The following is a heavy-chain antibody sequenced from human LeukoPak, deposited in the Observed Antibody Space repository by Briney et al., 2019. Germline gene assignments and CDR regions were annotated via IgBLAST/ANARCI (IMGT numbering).Heavy chain of an antibody. Sequence: GRSLRLSCAASGFTFSSYAMHWVRQAPGKGLEWVAVISYDGSNKYYADSVKGRFTISRDNSKNTLYLQMNSLRAEDTAVYYCAREGSSWDFEYWGQGTLVTVSS. CDR1: GFTFSSYA. CDR2: ISYDGSNK. V-gene: IGHV3-30-3*01. CDR3: AREGSSWDFEY. D-gene: IGHD6-13*01. J-gene: IGHJ4*02.